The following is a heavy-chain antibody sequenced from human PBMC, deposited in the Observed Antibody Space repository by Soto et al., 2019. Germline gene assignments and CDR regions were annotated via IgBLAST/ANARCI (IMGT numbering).Heavy chain of an antibody. CDR1: GYTFTSYG. J-gene: IGHJ3*02. D-gene: IGHD4-17*01. CDR3: ARVREGGEGDYGDYGVRYDAFDI. Sequence: QVQLVQSGAEVKKPGASVKVSCKASGYTFTSYGISWVRQAPGQGLEWMGWISAYNGNTNYAQKLQGRVTMTTDTPPSTAYRELRGLRSDDTAVYYCARVREGGEGDYGDYGVRYDAFDIWGQGTMVTVSS. V-gene: IGHV1-18*01. CDR2: ISAYNGNT.